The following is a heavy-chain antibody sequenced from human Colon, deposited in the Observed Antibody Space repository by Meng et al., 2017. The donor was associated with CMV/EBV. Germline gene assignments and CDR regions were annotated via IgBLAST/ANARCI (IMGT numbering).Heavy chain of an antibody. CDR2: IYHNGIT. D-gene: IGHD2-8*02. V-gene: IGHV4-59*01. CDR1: GGSISSYY. CDR3: ARDTGLRRFDY. J-gene: IGHJ4*02. Sequence: SETLSLTCTVSGGSISSYYWSWIRQSPGTGLEWIGHIYHNGITNYNPSPKSRATISVDTSKNQHSLKLSSVTAADTAVYYCARDTGLRRFDYWGQGTLVTSPQ.